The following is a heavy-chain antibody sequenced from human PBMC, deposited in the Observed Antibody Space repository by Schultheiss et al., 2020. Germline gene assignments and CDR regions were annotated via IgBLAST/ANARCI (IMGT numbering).Heavy chain of an antibody. Sequence: GGSLRLSCAASGFTFSSYGMHWVRQAPGKGLEWVAVIWYDGSNKYYADSVKGRFTISRDNSKNTLYLQMNSLRAEDTAVYYCAKGLRVYYDILTGYYPYYYGMDVWGKGTTVNVYS. V-gene: IGHV3-30*02. D-gene: IGHD3-9*01. J-gene: IGHJ6*04. CDR1: GFTFSSYG. CDR2: IWYDGSNK. CDR3: AKGLRVYYDILTGYYPYYYGMDV.